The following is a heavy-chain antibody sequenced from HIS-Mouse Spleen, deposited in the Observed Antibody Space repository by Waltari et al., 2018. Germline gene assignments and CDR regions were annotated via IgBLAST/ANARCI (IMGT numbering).Heavy chain of an antibody. CDR1: GFPFADYT. V-gene: IGHV3-43*01. J-gene: IGHJ1*01. Sequence: EVQLVESGGVVVQPGGSLRLSCAASGFPFADYTMHWVRQGPGKGLEWVSLISWDGGSTYYADSVKGRFTISRDNSKNSLYVQMNSLRTEDTALYYCAKDGEAGDFQHWGQGTLVTVSS. CDR2: ISWDGGST. D-gene: IGHD6-13*01. CDR3: AKDGEAGDFQH.